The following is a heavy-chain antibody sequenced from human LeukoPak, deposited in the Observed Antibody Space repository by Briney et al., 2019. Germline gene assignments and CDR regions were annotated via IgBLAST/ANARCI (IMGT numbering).Heavy chain of an antibody. V-gene: IGHV3-23*01. CDR3: AKGGISEDGLDY. CDR2: VGGDGYT. CDR1: GFTFSSYE. D-gene: IGHD6-13*01. Sequence: GGSLRLSCAASGFTFSSYEMNWVRQAPGKGLVWVSSVGGDGYTYYADSMRGRFSISRDTSKNTLYLQMNSLRGEDTAVYYCAKGGISEDGLDYWGQGTLVTVSS. J-gene: IGHJ4*02.